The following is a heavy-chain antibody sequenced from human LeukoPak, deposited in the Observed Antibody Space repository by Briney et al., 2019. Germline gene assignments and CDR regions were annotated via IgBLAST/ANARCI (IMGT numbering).Heavy chain of an antibody. D-gene: IGHD5-12*01. CDR3: ARGYSGYEADY. Sequence: PSETLSLTCTVSGASISDYYWSWIRQSPGMGLEWIGYVYLGGSTNYNPSLKSRVTISVDTSKNQFSLKLSSVTAADTAVYYCARGYSGYEADYWGQGTLVTVSS. J-gene: IGHJ4*02. V-gene: IGHV4-59*08. CDR1: GASISDYY. CDR2: VYLGGST.